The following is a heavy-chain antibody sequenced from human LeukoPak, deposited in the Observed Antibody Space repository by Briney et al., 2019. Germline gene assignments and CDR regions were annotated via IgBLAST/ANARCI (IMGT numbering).Heavy chain of an antibody. CDR1: GFTVSSNY. CDR2: IYSGGST. J-gene: IGHJ3*02. CDR3: AKSWNYYDSSGDDALDI. D-gene: IGHD3-22*01. Sequence: GGSLRLSCAASGFTVSSNYMSWVRQAPGKGLEWVSVIYSGGSTYYADSVKGRFTISRDNSKNTLYPQMNSLRVEDTAVYYCAKSWNYYDSSGDDALDIWGQGTMVTVSS. V-gene: IGHV3-53*01.